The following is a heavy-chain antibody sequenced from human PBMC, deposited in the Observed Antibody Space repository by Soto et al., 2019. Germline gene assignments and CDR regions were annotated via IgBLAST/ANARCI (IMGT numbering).Heavy chain of an antibody. V-gene: IGHV3-15*01. CDR1: GFTFSNAW. CDR3: TTGPHYDSSGYYAFDI. J-gene: IGHJ3*02. D-gene: IGHD3-22*01. Sequence: GSLRLSCAASGFTFSNAWMSWVRQAPGKGLEWVGRIKSKTDGGTTDYAAPVKGRFTISRDDSKNTLYLQMNSLKTEDTAVYYCTTGPHYDSSGYYAFDIWGQGTMVTVSS. CDR2: IKSKTDGGTT.